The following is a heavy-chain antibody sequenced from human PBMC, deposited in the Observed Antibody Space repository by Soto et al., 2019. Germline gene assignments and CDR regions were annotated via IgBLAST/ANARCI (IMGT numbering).Heavy chain of an antibody. CDR1: GFTFSSYW. V-gene: IGHV3-7*01. D-gene: IGHD6-19*01. CDR2: IKQDGSEK. J-gene: IGHJ4*02. CDR3: ARVGVAVAGDYFDY. Sequence: ESGGGLVQPGGSLRLSCAASGFTFSSYWMSWVRQAPGKGLEWVANIKQDGSEKYYVDSVKGRFTISRDNAKNSLYLQMNSLRAEDTAVYYCARVGVAVAGDYFDYWGQGTLVTVSS.